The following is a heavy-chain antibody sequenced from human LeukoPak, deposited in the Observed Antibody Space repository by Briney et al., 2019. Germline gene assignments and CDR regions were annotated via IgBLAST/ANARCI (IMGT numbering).Heavy chain of an antibody. CDR2: ISGSGGST. CDR3: AKPLWFGELAVCFDY. V-gene: IGHV3-23*01. CDR1: GFTFSSYA. D-gene: IGHD3-10*01. Sequence: GGSLRLSCAASGFTFSSYAMSWVRQAPGKGLEWVSAISGSGGSTYYADSVKGRFTISRDNSKNTLYLQMNSLRAQDTAVYYCAKPLWFGELAVCFDYWGQGTLVTVSS. J-gene: IGHJ4*02.